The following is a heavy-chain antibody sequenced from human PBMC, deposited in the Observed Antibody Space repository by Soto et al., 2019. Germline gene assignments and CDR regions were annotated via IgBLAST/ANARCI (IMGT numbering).Heavy chain of an antibody. CDR3: ARAAYDYIWGSYRYPLYYMDV. CDR1: GGSFSGYY. V-gene: IGHV4-34*01. J-gene: IGHJ6*03. Sequence: SETLSLTCAVYGGSFSGYYWSWIRQPPGKGLEWIGEINHSGSTNYNPSLKSRVTISVDTSKNQFSLKLSSVTAADMAVYYCARAAYDYIWGSYRYPLYYMDVWGKGTTVTVSS. D-gene: IGHD3-16*02. CDR2: INHSGST.